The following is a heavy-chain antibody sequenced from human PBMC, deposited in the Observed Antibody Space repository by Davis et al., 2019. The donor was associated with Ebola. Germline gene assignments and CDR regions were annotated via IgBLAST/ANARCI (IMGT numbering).Heavy chain of an antibody. CDR2: ISSSSSYI. Sequence: PGGSLRLSCAASGLTFSSYAMSWVRQAPGKGLEWVSSISSSSSYIYYADSVKGRFTISRDNAKNSLYLQMNSPRAEDTAVYYCARRTTVTTSYWYFDLWGRGTLVTVSS. V-gene: IGHV3-21*01. D-gene: IGHD4-17*01. CDR1: GLTFSSYA. CDR3: ARRTTVTTSYWYFDL. J-gene: IGHJ2*01.